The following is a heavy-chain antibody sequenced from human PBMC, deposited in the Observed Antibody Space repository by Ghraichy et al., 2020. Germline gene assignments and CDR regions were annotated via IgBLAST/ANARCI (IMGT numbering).Heavy chain of an antibody. V-gene: IGHV3-23*01. CDR3: AKDNMYYFDY. CDR2: ISGSGGST. Sequence: GESLNISCAASGFTFSSYAMSWVRQAPGKGLEWVSAISGSGGSTYYADSVKGRFTISRDNSKNTLYLQMNSLRAEDTAVYYCAKDNMYYFDYWGQGTLVTVSS. J-gene: IGHJ4*02. CDR1: GFTFSSYA.